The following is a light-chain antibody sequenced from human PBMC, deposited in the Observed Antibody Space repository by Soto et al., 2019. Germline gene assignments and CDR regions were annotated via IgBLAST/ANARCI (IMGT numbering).Light chain of an antibody. V-gene: IGKV1-5*01. CDR2: DAS. CDR3: QQYNSYSWT. CDR1: QSINTW. Sequence: DIRRNRSPSTLSASVGDRVTITCRASQSINTWLAWYQQKTGKAPKLLIYDASTLETGVPSRFSGSGSGTEFTLTISSLQPDDAATYFCQQYNSYSWTFGQGTKVDIK. J-gene: IGKJ1*01.